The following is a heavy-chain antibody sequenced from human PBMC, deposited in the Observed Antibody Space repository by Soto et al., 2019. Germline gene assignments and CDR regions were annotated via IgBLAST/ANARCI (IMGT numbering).Heavy chain of an antibody. D-gene: IGHD2-21*02. CDR1: GASIRSTDYY. J-gene: IGHJ5*02. CDR2: VYYTGST. CDR3: VRTARQGAVAPHWFDR. V-gene: IGHV4-30-4*01. Sequence: SETLSLTCPVSGASIRSTDYYWSWIRQAPGKGLEWIGYVYYTGSTYYNPSLMSRLTISVDTSKNQFSLKLTSVTAAETAVYYCVRTARQGAVAPHWFDRWGQGTQVTVSS.